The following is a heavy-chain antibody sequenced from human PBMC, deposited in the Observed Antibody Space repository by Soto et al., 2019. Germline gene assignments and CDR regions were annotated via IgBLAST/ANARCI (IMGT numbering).Heavy chain of an antibody. D-gene: IGHD6-19*01. CDR2: IRASGGVT. CDR3: AGGGWSTWFDP. Sequence: EVQLLESGGDLVQPGGSLRLSCAASGFTFSDYSMTWVRLAPGKGLEWVSTIRASGGVTIYADSVKGRFTISRDNSKRTVFLQMNSRRADDTAVYFCAGGGWSTWFDPWGQGTPVTVSS. J-gene: IGHJ5*02. CDR1: GFTFSDYS. V-gene: IGHV3-23*01.